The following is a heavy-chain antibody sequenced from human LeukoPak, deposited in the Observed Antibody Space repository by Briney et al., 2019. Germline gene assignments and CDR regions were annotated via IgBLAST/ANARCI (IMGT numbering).Heavy chain of an antibody. CDR1: GGSISSDY. D-gene: IGHD3-22*01. CDR3: ARGGSSGYYYFMPLDY. V-gene: IGHV4-59*01. Sequence: SETLSLIRTVAGGSISSDYWSWIRQPPGKGREWIGYIYYSGSTNYNPSLKSRVTISVDTSKNQFSLKLSSVTVADTAVYYCARGGSSGYYYFMPLDYWGQGTLVTVSS. J-gene: IGHJ4*02. CDR2: IYYSGST.